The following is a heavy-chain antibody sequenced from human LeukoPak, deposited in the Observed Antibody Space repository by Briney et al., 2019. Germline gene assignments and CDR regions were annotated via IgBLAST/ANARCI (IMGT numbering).Heavy chain of an antibody. D-gene: IGHD3-3*01. J-gene: IGHJ4*02. V-gene: IGHV3-21*01. Sequence: GGSLRLSCAASGFTFSSYSMNWVRKAPGQGLEWVSSISSSSSYIYYADSVKGRFTISRDNAKNSLYLQMNSLRAEDTAVYYCARAGFFGVVMDFDYWGQGTLVTVSS. CDR1: GFTFSSYS. CDR2: ISSSSSYI. CDR3: ARAGFFGVVMDFDY.